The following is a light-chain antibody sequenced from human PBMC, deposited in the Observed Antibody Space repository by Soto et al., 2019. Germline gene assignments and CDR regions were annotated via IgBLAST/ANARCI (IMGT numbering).Light chain of an antibody. CDR2: DAS. J-gene: IGKJ3*01. CDR1: QGIGSK. Sequence: IQVTQSPSSLSASVGDRVTITCRASQGIGSKLVWYQQKPGKAPKLLIYDASTLQSGVPSRFSGSGSGTDFTLSINSLQPEDFATYYCQRFNSFPHTFGPGTKVYI. V-gene: IGKV1-9*01. CDR3: QRFNSFPHT.